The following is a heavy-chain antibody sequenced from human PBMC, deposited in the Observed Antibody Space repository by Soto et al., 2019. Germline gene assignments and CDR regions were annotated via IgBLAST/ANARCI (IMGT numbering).Heavy chain of an antibody. CDR2: INHLGSI. CDR1: CGSLSDYF. D-gene: IGHD5-12*01. V-gene: IGHV4-34*01. CDR3: ARGSYSGYAVYFDY. J-gene: IGHJ4*01. Sequence: SETLSLTCVVSCGSLSDYFWSWIRQPPGMALEWIGEINHLGSINYNPSLKSRVTISVDTSKKQFSLKLSSVSAADTAVYYCARGSYSGYAVYFDYWGQGTLVTVSS.